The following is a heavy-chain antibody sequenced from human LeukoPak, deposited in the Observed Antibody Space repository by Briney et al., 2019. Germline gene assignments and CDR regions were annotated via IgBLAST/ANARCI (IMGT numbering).Heavy chain of an antibody. J-gene: IGHJ4*02. CDR3: ARDLYYYDSSGYPNY. CDR2: ISYDGSNK. V-gene: IGHV3-30*04. CDR1: GFTFSSYA. D-gene: IGHD3-22*01. Sequence: GGSLRLSCAASGFTFSSYAMHWVRQAPGKGLEWVAVISYDGSNKYYADSVKGRFTISRDNSKNTLYLQMNSLRAEDTAVYYCARDLYYYDSSGYPNYWGQGTLVTVSS.